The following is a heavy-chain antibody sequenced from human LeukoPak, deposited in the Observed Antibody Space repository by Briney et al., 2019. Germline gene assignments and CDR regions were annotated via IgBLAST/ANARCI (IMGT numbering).Heavy chain of an antibody. D-gene: IGHD4-17*01. CDR3: ARGTVTAPDY. J-gene: IGHJ4*02. CDR1: GFTVSATY. Sequence: PGGSPRLSCAASGFTVSATYMNWVRQAPGKGLEWVSIIYTGGNTYYADSVKGRFTISRDISKNTLYLQMNSLRAEDTAVYYCARGTVTAPDYWGQGTLVTVSS. V-gene: IGHV3-53*01. CDR2: IYTGGNT.